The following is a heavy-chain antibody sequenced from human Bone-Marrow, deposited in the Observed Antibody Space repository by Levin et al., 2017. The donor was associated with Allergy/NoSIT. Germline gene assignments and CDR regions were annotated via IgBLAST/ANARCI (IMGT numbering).Heavy chain of an antibody. CDR3: ARGATPDYVWGSYQDY. CDR2: ISYDGSNK. CDR1: GFTFSSYA. V-gene: IGHV3-30-3*01. D-gene: IGHD3-16*01. J-gene: IGHJ4*02. Sequence: GGSLRLSCAASGFTFSSYAMHWVRQAPGKGLEWVAVISYDGSNKYYTDSVKGRFTISRDNSKNTLYLQMNSLRAEDTAVYYCARGATPDYVWGSYQDYWGQGTLVTVSS.